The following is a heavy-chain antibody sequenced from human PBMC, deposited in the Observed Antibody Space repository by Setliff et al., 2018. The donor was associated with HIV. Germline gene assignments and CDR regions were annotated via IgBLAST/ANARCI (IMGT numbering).Heavy chain of an antibody. V-gene: IGHV3-30*04. Sequence: PGGSLRLSCAASGFTFSTYGLHWVRQAPGKGLDWVASISSDGINDYYADSVEGRVTNSRDNSKNVLYLQMNSLRSDDAAVYFCARGAVAGNPNFDYWGQGTLVTVSS. CDR3: ARGAVAGNPNFDY. J-gene: IGHJ4*02. CDR2: ISSDGIND. CDR1: GFTFSTYG. D-gene: IGHD6-19*01.